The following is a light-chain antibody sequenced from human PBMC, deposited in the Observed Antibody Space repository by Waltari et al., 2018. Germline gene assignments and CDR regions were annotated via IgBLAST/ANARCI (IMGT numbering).Light chain of an antibody. J-gene: IGKJ4*01. CDR3: QQANSFPLT. V-gene: IGKV1D-12*01. CDR2: TAS. CDR1: QDLNSW. Sequence: DIQMTQSPPSVSASVGDRVTITCRASQDLNSWLAWYQQKPGQAPKLLIYTASTLHIGVPPRFSGSGSGTHFTLTISSLQPEDFATYYCQQANSFPLTFAGGTKVDI.